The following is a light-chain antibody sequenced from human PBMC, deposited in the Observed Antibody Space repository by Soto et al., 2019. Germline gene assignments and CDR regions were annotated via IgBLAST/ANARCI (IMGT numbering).Light chain of an antibody. CDR2: GAS. CDR3: QQRTKWRT. CDR1: QSVSSSF. Sequence: EIVLTQSPGTLSLSPGERATLSCRASQSVSSSFLAWYQQKPGQAPRLLIYGASSRATGIPERFSGSGSGTDFTLTISRLEPEDFAVYYCQQRTKWRTFGQGTKVDIK. V-gene: IGKV3D-20*02. J-gene: IGKJ1*01.